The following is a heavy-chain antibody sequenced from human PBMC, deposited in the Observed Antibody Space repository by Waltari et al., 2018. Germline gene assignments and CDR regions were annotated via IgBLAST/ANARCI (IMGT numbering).Heavy chain of an antibody. CDR2: ISGSNTYT. Sequence: EVQLLESGGGLVEPGGSLRLSCAASGFSSGDYGMSWVRQAPGKGLEWVSGISGSNTYTYYADSVKGRFTFSRDNSKNTLYLQMHNLRAEDTAMYYCAKVLAAAYGWGSDDAFDVWGQGTMVNVSS. V-gene: IGHV3-23*01. CDR1: GFSSGDYG. D-gene: IGHD3-10*01. J-gene: IGHJ3*01. CDR3: AKVLAAAYGWGSDDAFDV.